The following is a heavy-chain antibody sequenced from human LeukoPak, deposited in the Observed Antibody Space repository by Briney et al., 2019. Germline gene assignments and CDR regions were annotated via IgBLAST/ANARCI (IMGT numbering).Heavy chain of an antibody. CDR1: GGSISSGGYS. D-gene: IGHD1-14*01. CDR2: IYHSGST. CDR3: AGRDVDGGGGTTSYAFDI. J-gene: IGHJ3*02. Sequence: SQTLSLTCAVSGGSISSGGYSWSWIRQPPGKGLEWIGYIYHSGSTYYNPSLKSRVTISVDTSKNQFSLQLTSVTAADTAVYYCAGRDVDGGGGTTSYAFDIWHKGEMVTVSS. V-gene: IGHV4-30-2*01.